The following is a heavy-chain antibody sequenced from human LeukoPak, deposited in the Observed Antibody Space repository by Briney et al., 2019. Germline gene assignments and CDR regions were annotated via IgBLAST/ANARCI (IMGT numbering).Heavy chain of an antibody. CDR2: INTNTGNP. CDR1: GYSFTSYG. D-gene: IGHD3-10*01. Sequence: GASVKVSCKASGYSFTSYGMNWVRQAPGQGLEWMGWINTNTGNPTYAQGFKGRFVFFLDTSVSTAYLQISSLKAEDTAIYYCARERLLWFGESYHDAFEIWGQGTMVTVSS. CDR3: ARERLLWFGESYHDAFEI. J-gene: IGHJ3*02. V-gene: IGHV7-4-1*02.